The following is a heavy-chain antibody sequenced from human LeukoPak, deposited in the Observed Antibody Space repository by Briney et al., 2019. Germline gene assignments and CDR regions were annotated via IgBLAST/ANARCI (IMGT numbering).Heavy chain of an antibody. J-gene: IGHJ5*02. D-gene: IGHD3-10*01. Sequence: PSQTLSLTCTVSGGSISSGGHYWSWIRQHPGKGLEWIGYIYYSGSTYYNPSLKSRVTISVDTSKNQFSRKLSSVTAADTAVYYCARVITMVRGVSWFDPWGQGTLVTVSS. V-gene: IGHV4-31*03. CDR3: ARVITMVRGVSWFDP. CDR1: GGSISSGGHY. CDR2: IYYSGST.